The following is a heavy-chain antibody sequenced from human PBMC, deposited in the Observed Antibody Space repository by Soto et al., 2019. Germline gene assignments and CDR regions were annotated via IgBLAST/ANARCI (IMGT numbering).Heavy chain of an antibody. J-gene: IGHJ5*02. V-gene: IGHV4-39*01. CDR1: GDSIISSDFY. CDR2: IFYLGSS. D-gene: IGHD3-3*02. Sequence: SETLSLTCTVSGDSIISSDFYWGWVRQPPGKGLEWIGSIFYLGSSYYNPSLKSRVTMSVDTSKNQFSLRLRSVTAADTALYFCARHSLALRKNNWFDPWGQGIMVTVPS. CDR3: ARHSLALRKNNWFDP.